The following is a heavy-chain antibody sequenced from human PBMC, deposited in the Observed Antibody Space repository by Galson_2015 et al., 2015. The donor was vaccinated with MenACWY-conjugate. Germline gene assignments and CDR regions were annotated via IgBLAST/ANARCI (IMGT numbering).Heavy chain of an antibody. CDR3: AKSDNSGWYVGFDY. J-gene: IGHJ4*02. D-gene: IGHD6-19*01. V-gene: IGHV3-23*01. Sequence: SLRLSCAASGFTFSNYAMSWVRQAPGKGPEWVSAISASGDNTYYADSVKGRFTISRDNPKNTFHLQMTNLRGEDTALYYCAKSDNSGWYVGFDYWGQGTLVTVSS. CDR2: ISASGDNT. CDR1: GFTFSNYA.